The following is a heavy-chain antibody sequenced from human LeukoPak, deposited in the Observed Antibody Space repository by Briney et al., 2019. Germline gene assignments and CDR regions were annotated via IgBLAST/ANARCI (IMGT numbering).Heavy chain of an antibody. CDR1: GFTFSSYG. CDR2: IWYDGSNK. V-gene: IGHV3-33*06. D-gene: IGHD3-22*01. CDR3: AKGHYYDSSGLFY. Sequence: QPGRSLRLSCAASGFTFSSYGMHWVRQAPGKGLEWVAVIWYDGSNKYYADSVKGRFTISRDNSKNTLYLQMNSLRAEDTAVYYCAKGHYYDSSGLFYWGQGTLVTVSS. J-gene: IGHJ4*02.